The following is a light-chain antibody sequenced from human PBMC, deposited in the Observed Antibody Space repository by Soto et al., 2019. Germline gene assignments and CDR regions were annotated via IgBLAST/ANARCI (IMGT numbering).Light chain of an antibody. J-gene: IGKJ4*01. CDR1: QDISRW. CDR3: QQYNNWTLT. V-gene: IGKV1-5*01. Sequence: DIEITQSPPTLSASAGDRVTITCRASQDISRWLAWYQQKPGKAPELLIYDVSPLHSGVPSRFSGSGSGTEFTLTISSLKSEDFAVSYCQQYNNWTLTFGGGTKVDIK. CDR2: DVS.